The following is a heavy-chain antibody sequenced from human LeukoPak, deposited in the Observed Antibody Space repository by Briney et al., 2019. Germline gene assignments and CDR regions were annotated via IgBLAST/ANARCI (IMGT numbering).Heavy chain of an antibody. CDR2: IWYDGSNK. D-gene: IGHD6-13*01. CDR1: GFTFSSYG. CDR3: ARELVQGLYYYGMDV. V-gene: IGHV3-33*01. J-gene: IGHJ6*02. Sequence: SGRSLRLSCAASGFTFSSYGMHWVRQAPGKGLEWVAVIWYDGSNKYYADSVKGRFTISRDNSKNTLYLQMNSLRAEDTAVYYCARELVQGLYYYGMDVWGQGTTVTVSS.